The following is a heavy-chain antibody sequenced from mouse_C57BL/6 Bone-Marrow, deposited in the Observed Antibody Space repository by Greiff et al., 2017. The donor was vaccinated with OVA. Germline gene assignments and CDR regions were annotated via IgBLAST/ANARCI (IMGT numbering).Heavy chain of an antibody. Sequence: QVQLQQPGAELVRPGSSVKLSCKASGYTFTSYWMHWVKQRPIQGLEWIGNIDPSDSETHYNQKFKDKAKLTVDKSSSTAYMQLSSLTSEDSAVYYCASEGFDGYFAWFAYWGQGTLVTVSA. CDR1: GYTFTSYW. J-gene: IGHJ3*01. CDR2: IDPSDSET. D-gene: IGHD2-3*01. CDR3: ASEGFDGYFAWFAY. V-gene: IGHV1-52*01.